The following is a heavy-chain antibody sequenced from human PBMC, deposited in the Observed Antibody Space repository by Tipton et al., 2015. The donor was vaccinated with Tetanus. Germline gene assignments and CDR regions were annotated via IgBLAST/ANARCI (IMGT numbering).Heavy chain of an antibody. Sequence: TLSLTCVGYGESLRDYFWTWIRQPPGKGLEWIGEINHGGDTNFSPSLKSRVSMSVDTSKRQFSLSLTSVTAADTAVYYCARVALTGTHFDYWGQGTLDTVSS. D-gene: IGHD3-9*01. CDR3: ARVALTGTHFDY. CDR1: GESLRDYF. J-gene: IGHJ4*02. CDR2: INHGGDT. V-gene: IGHV4-34*01.